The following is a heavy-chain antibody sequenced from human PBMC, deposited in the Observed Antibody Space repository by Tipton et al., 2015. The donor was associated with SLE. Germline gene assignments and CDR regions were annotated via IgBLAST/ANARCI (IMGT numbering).Heavy chain of an antibody. CDR1: GFTFSSYD. CDR3: AREGGLYWYFDL. Sequence: SLRLSCAASGFTFSSYDMHWVRQATGKGLEWVSAIGTAGDTYYPGSVKGRFTISRENAKNSLYLQMNSLRAGDTAMYYCAREGGLYWYFDLWGRGTLVTVSS. J-gene: IGHJ2*01. D-gene: IGHD6-25*01. CDR2: IGTAGDT. V-gene: IGHV3-13*01.